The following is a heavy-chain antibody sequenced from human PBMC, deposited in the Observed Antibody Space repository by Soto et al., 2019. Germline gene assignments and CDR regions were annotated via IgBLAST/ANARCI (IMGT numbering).Heavy chain of an antibody. D-gene: IGHD2-15*01. CDR3: AKSIGYCSGGSCYGPGDY. V-gene: IGHV3-23*01. J-gene: IGHJ4*02. CDR2: ISGSGGST. Sequence: LRLSCAASGFTFSSYAMSWVRQAPGKGLEWVSAISGSGGSTYYADSVKGRFTISRDNSKNTLYLQMNSLRAEDTAVYYCAKSIGYCSGGSCYGPGDYWGQGTLVTVSS. CDR1: GFTFSSYA.